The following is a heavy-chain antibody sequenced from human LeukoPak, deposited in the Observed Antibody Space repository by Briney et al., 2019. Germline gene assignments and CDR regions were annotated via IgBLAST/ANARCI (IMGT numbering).Heavy chain of an antibody. D-gene: IGHD2-15*01. CDR3: ARDGGYCSGGSCYSNAYDT. CDR1: GGSISGGGYY. Sequence: SQTLSLTCTVSGGSISGGGYYWSWIRQHPGKGLEWIGYIYYSGSTYYNPSLKSRVTISVDTSKNQFSLKLSSVTAADTAVYYCARDGGYCSGGSCYSNAYDTWGQGTMVTVSS. V-gene: IGHV4-31*03. CDR2: IYYSGST. J-gene: IGHJ3*02.